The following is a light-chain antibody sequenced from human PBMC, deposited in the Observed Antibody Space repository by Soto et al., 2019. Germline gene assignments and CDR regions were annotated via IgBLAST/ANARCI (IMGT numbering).Light chain of an antibody. V-gene: IGLV2-14*01. Sequence: QPVLTQPASVSGSPGQSITISCTGTSSDVGGYKYVSWYQHHPGKGPKLMLYDVSNRPSGVSNRFSGSKSGNTASLTISGLQAEDEADYYCSSYTSSTTYVFGTGTKLTVL. CDR3: SSYTSSTTYV. CDR2: DVS. J-gene: IGLJ1*01. CDR1: SSDVGGYKY.